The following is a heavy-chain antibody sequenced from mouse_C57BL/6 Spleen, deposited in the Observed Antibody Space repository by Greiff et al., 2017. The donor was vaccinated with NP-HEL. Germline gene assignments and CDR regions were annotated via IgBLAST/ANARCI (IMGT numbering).Heavy chain of an antibody. CDR1: GYTFTSYW. Sequence: VQLQESGAELVKPGASVKMSCKASGYTFTSYWITWVKQRPGQGLEWIGDIYPGSGSTNYNEKFKSKATLTVDTSSSTAYMQLSSLTSEDSAVYYCARGPRVTRYFDYWGQGTTLTVSS. J-gene: IGHJ2*01. CDR2: IYPGSGST. D-gene: IGHD2-5*01. CDR3: ARGPRVTRYFDY. V-gene: IGHV1-55*01.